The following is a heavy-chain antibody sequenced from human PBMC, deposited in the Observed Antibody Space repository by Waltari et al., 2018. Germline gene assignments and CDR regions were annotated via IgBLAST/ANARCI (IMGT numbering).Heavy chain of an antibody. J-gene: IGHJ4*02. CDR1: GDPMNYW. Sequence: QLQLQESGPGLVKPSGTLSLICAVSGDPMNYWWSWVRQPPGKGLEWIGQVLGSGRTNYNPSFASRVTISLDTSTHQFALKMTSATAADTALYYCARDRGRGLYLDTWGQGILVTVSP. V-gene: IGHV4-4*02. CDR2: VLGSGRT. CDR3: ARDRGRGLYLDT. D-gene: IGHD2-15*01.